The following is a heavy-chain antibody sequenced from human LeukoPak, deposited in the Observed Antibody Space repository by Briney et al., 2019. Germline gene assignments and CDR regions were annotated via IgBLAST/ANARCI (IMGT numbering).Heavy chain of an antibody. CDR1: GFTFYDYA. Sequence: HPGGSLRLSCAASGFTFYDYAMHWVRQAPGKGLEGVSGISWNSGSIVYADSVKGRLTISRDNAKNSLYLQMNSLRAEDTALYYCAKDRGSGWYYFDYWGQGTLVTVSS. D-gene: IGHD6-19*01. J-gene: IGHJ4*02. CDR3: AKDRGSGWYYFDY. CDR2: ISWNSGSI. V-gene: IGHV3-9*01.